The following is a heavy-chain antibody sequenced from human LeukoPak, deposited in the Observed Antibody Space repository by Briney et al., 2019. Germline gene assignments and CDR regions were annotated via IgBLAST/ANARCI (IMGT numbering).Heavy chain of an antibody. CDR1: GFTFSSYS. CDR3: ARAYENNYGDYGRFDP. CDR2: IRSSNSTI. J-gene: IGHJ5*02. Sequence: GSLRLSCAASGFTFSSYSMNWVRQAPGKGLGWVSYIRSSNSTIYYADSVKGRFTISRDHAKNSLYLQMNRLRAEDTAVYYCARAYENNYGDYGRFDPWGEKTLVPLSS. D-gene: IGHD4-17*01. V-gene: IGHV3-48*01.